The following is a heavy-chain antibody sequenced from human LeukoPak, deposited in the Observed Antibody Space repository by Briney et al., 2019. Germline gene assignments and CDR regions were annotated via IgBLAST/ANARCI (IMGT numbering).Heavy chain of an antibody. J-gene: IGHJ4*02. Sequence: SETLSLTCTVSGGSISSYYWSWLRQPPGKGLEWIGYIYCSGSTNYNPSLKSRVTISVDTSKNQFSLKLSSVTAADTAIYYCARGAGWYNYWGQGTLVTVSS. CDR1: GGSISSYY. D-gene: IGHD6-19*01. V-gene: IGHV4-59*01. CDR2: IYCSGST. CDR3: ARGAGWYNY.